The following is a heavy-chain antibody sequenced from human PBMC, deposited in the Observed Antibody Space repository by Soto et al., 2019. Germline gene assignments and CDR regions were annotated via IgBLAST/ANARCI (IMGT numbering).Heavy chain of an antibody. D-gene: IGHD3-10*01. Sequence: SQTLSLTCAISGDSVSSNSAAWNWIRQSPSRGVEWLGRTYYKSKWYNDYAVSVKSRITINPDTSTNQFSLQLNSVTPEDTAVYYCATVRVRMVRGLIMCYYGTDVWRQRFAVT. V-gene: IGHV6-1*01. CDR2: TYYKSKWYN. CDR1: GDSVSSNSAA. J-gene: IGHJ6*02. CDR3: ATVRVRMVRGLIMCYYGTDV.